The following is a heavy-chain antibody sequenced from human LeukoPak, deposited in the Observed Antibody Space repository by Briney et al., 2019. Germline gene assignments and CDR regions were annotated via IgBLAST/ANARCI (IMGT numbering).Heavy chain of an antibody. CDR1: GVAISTYS. D-gene: IGHD2-15*01. J-gene: IGHJ4*02. Sequence: GGSLRLSCAPSGVAISTYSMNWVGHAPGKGLEWVSSISSGSRYKYYADSVKGRFTISRANAKNSLYVHTNTLGAEDTALYYCARGSGGSCYHSDDYGGQGTLVTVSS. CDR3: ARGSGGSCYHSDDY. CDR2: ISSGSRYK. V-gene: IGHV3-21*01.